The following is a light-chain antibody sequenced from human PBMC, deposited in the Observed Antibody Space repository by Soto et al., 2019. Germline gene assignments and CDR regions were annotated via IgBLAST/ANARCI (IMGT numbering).Light chain of an antibody. V-gene: IGKV3-11*01. CDR1: QSVSSY. CDR2: DAS. J-gene: IGKJ4*01. Sequence: EIVLTQSPATLSLSPGERATLSCRASQSVSSYLAWYQQKPGQAPRLLIYDASNRATGIPARFSGSGSGTDFTLTISSLEPEDFAVYDCQQRSNFWTFGGGTKVEIK. CDR3: QQRSNFWT.